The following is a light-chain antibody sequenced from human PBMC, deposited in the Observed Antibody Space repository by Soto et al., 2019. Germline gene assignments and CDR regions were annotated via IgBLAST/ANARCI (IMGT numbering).Light chain of an antibody. CDR3: QQRRSWQVT. J-gene: IGKJ5*01. CDR1: QSINTY. V-gene: IGKV3D-11*02. Sequence: ENVLTQSPATLSLSPGEGATLSCRASQSINTYLAWYQQKPGQAPRLLIYVASKRATGIPARFSGSGSGTNFTLTISSLEPEDFAVYYCQQRRSWQVTFGQGTRLEIK. CDR2: VAS.